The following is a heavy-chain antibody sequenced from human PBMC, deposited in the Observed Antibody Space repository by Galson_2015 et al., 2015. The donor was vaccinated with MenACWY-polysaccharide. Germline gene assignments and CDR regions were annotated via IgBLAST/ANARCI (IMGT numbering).Heavy chain of an antibody. J-gene: IGHJ4*02. CDR1: GFTFSSYA. V-gene: IGHV3-23*01. D-gene: IGHD1-26*01. CDR2: ISNSGGST. Sequence: SLRLSCAASGFTFSSYAMNWVRQAPGKGLEWVSAISNSGGSTYYADSVKGRFTISRDNSKNTLFLQMNSLRAEDTAVYYCAKDKGRGSYWGNTKSDYRGQRTLVTVSS. CDR3: AKDKGRGSYWGNTKSDY.